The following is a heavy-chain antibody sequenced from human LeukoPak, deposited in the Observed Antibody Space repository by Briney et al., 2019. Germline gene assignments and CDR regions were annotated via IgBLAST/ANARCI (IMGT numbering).Heavy chain of an antibody. D-gene: IGHD5-18*01. J-gene: IGHJ4*02. V-gene: IGHV4-39*01. CDR1: GGSIGSSGYY. CDR2: IYSSGSS. CDR3: ARQVGYTYGQVDY. Sequence: SETLSLTCTVSGGSIGSSGYYWGWIRQPPGKGLEWIGSIYSSGSSYYNPSLKSRVTISVDTSKNQFSLKLSSVTAADTAVYYCARQVGYTYGQVDYWGQGTLVTVSS.